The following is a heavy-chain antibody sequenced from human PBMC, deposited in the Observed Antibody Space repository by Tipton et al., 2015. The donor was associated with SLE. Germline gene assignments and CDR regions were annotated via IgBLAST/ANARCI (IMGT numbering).Heavy chain of an antibody. CDR3: ARAEGSWDAFDI. V-gene: IGHV4-39*07. J-gene: IGHJ3*02. CDR1: GGSISSGGYY. D-gene: IGHD2-15*01. Sequence: TLSLTCTVSGGSISSGGYYWSWIRQPPGKGLEWIGEINHSGSTNYNPSLKSRVTISVDTSKNQFSLKLSSVTAADTAVYYCARAEGSWDAFDIWGQGTMVTVSS. CDR2: INHSGST.